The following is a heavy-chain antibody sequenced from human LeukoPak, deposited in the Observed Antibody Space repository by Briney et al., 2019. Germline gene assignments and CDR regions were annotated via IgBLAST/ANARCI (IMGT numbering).Heavy chain of an antibody. V-gene: IGHV4-34*01. CDR2: INHSGST. CDR3: ARRKYSYGLQKRNYYYYYMDV. Sequence: SETLSLTCAVYSGSFSGYYWSWIRQPPGKGLEWIGEINHSGSTNYNPSLKSRVTISVDTSKNQFSLKLSSVTAADTAVYYCARRKYSYGLQKRNYYYYYMDVWGKGTTVTVSS. CDR1: SGSFSGYY. D-gene: IGHD5-18*01. J-gene: IGHJ6*03.